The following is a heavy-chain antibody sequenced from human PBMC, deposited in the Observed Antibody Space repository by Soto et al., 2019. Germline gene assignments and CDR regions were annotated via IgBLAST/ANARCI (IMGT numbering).Heavy chain of an antibody. CDR3: ARGWFGPDV. D-gene: IGHD3-10*01. V-gene: IGHV3-74*01. CDR1: GFTFSGSS. CDR2: IDNAGTDS. J-gene: IGHJ6*04. Sequence: EVQLVESGGGLVQPGGSLRLSCAASGFTFSGSSMHWVRQAPGKGLVWVSGIDNAGTDSTYADSVKGRFTSSRDNAKNTLYLQMNSLRVEDTAVYYCARGWFGPDVWGKGTRVTVSS.